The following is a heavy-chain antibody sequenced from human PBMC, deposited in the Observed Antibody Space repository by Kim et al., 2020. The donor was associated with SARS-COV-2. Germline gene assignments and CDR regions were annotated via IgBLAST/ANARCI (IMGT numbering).Heavy chain of an antibody. J-gene: IGHJ5*02. CDR3: ARTTIVVVVADNWFDP. V-gene: IGHV7-4-1*02. CDR1: GYTFTSYA. CDR2: INTNTGNP. Sequence: ASVKVSCKASGYTFTSYAMNWVRQAPGQGLEWMGWINTNTGNPTYAQGFTGRFVFSLDTSVSTAYLQISSLKAEDTAVYYCARTTIVVVVADNWFDPWGQGTLVTVSS. D-gene: IGHD2-15*01.